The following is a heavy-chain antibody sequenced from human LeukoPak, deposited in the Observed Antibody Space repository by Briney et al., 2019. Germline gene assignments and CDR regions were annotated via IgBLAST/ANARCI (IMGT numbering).Heavy chain of an antibody. Sequence: GGSLRLSCAASGLTFSSHWMHWVRQAPGKGLVWVSRITNDGSSTTYADSVKGRFTISRDNSKNTLYLQMNSLRAEDTAVYYCARDRTMSAPTFDYWGQGTLVTVSS. CDR3: ARDRTMSAPTFDY. V-gene: IGHV3-74*01. J-gene: IGHJ4*02. CDR1: GLTFSSHW. D-gene: IGHD3-22*01. CDR2: ITNDGSST.